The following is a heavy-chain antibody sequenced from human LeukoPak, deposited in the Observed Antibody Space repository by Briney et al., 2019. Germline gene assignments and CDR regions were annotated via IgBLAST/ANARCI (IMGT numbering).Heavy chain of an antibody. J-gene: IGHJ6*02. D-gene: IGHD3-3*01. V-gene: IGHV3-33*01. CDR1: GFTFSSNG. CDR3: ARPYDSNYYYYGMDV. CDR2: IWYDGSNK. Sequence: PGGSLRLSCAASGFTFSSNGMHWVRQAPGKGLEWVGIIWYDGSNKYYADSVKGRFTISRDNSKNTLYLQMNSLRVEDTAVYYCARPYDSNYYYYGMDVWGQGTTVTVSS.